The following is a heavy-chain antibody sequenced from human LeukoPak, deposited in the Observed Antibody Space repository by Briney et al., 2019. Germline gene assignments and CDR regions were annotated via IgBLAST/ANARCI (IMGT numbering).Heavy chain of an antibody. CDR1: SVSISSYY. CDR3: AAGYSSRWIDY. Sequence: SETLSLTCTVSSVSISSYYWSWIRQPAGKGLEWIGRIYTSGSTNYNPSLKSRVTMSVDTSKNQFSLKLSSVTAADTAIYYCAAGYSSRWIDYWGQGTLVTVSS. D-gene: IGHD6-19*01. CDR2: IYTSGST. V-gene: IGHV4-4*07. J-gene: IGHJ4*02.